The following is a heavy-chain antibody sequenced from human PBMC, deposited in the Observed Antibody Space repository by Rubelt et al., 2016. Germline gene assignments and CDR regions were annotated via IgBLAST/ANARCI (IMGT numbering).Heavy chain of an antibody. J-gene: IGHJ4*02. CDR2: VSYDGRNT. V-gene: IGHV3-30*18. D-gene: IGHD1-1*01. CDR1: GFTFTNYA. CDR3: AKDMGGPPDNHLSLFDY. Sequence: QVQLVESGGGVVQPGRSLRLSCAASGFTFTNYAMHWVRQAPGKGLEWVAVVSYDGRNTYYADSVKGRFSISRDNSKSTLYLQMNSLGADDTAVYYCAKDMGGPPDNHLSLFDYWGQGTLVPVSS.